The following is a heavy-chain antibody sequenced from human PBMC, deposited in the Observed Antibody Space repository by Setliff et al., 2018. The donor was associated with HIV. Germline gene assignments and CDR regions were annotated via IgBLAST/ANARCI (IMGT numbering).Heavy chain of an antibody. Sequence: SVKVSCKASGGTSSTHAMNWVRQAPGQGLEWIGQIISILEITDYAQKLQDRGTITADGPTKTMYMELSSLRSDDTAVYYCAGPRGDEAFDIWGQGTMVTVSS. D-gene: IGHD3-10*01. V-gene: IGHV1-69*10. CDR2: IISILEIT. CDR3: AGPRGDEAFDI. J-gene: IGHJ3*02. CDR1: GGTSSTHA.